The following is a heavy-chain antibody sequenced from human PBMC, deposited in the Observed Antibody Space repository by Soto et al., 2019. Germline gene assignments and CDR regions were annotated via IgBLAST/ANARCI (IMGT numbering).Heavy chain of an antibody. D-gene: IGHD2-2*01. CDR3: AREEIVVLPAAPGGDYYYYGMDV. CDR2: IIPIFGTA. V-gene: IGHV1-69*01. J-gene: IGHJ6*02. Sequence: QVQLVQSGAEVKKPGSSVKVSCKASGGTFSSYAISWVRQAPGQGLEWMGGIIPIFGTANYAQKFQGRVTSTADESTSTAYMELSSLRSEDTAVYYCAREEIVVLPAAPGGDYYYYGMDVWGQGTTVTVSS. CDR1: GGTFSSYA.